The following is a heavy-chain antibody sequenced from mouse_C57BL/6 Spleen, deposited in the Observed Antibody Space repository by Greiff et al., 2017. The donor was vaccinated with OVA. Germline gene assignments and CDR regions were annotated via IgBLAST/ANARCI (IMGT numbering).Heavy chain of an antibody. D-gene: IGHD4-1*01. V-gene: IGHV5-9-1*02. J-gene: IGHJ3*01. CDR1: GFTFSSYA. Sequence: EVKLVESGEGLVKPGGSLKLSCAASGFTFSSYAMSWVRQTPEKRLEWVAYISSGGDYIYYADTVKGRFTISRDNARNTLYLQMSSLKSEDTAMYYCTTLTGTWGAYWGQGTLVTVSA. CDR3: TTLTGTWGAY. CDR2: ISSGGDYI.